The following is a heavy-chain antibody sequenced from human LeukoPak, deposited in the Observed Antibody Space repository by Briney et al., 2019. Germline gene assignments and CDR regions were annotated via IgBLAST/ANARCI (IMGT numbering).Heavy chain of an antibody. V-gene: IGHV3-23*01. CDR3: ARDLAVRGVSWLFDY. CDR1: GFTFSSYA. J-gene: IGHJ4*02. D-gene: IGHD3-10*01. CDR2: ISGSGGST. Sequence: GGSLRLSCAASGFTFSSYAMSWVRQAPGKGLEWVSAISGSGGSTYYADSVKGRFTISRDNSKNTLYLQMDSLRAEDTAVYYCARDLAVRGVSWLFDYWGQGTLVTVSS.